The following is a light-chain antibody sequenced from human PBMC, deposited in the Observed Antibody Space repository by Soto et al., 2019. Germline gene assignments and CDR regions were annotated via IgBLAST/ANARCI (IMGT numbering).Light chain of an antibody. CDR1: QSVSSN. CDR2: GAS. CDR3: QQYNNWWT. V-gene: IGKV3-15*01. Sequence: EIVMTQSPSTLSVSLGERATLSCRASQSVSSNLAWYQQKPGQAPRLIIYGASTRATGIPVRFSGSGSGTEFTLTISSLQSEDFAVYYCQQYNNWWTFGQGTKVDI. J-gene: IGKJ1*01.